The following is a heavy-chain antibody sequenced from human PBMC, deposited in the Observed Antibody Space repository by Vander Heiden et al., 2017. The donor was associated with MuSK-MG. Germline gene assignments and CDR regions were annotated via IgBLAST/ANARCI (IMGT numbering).Heavy chain of an antibody. J-gene: IGHJ4*02. V-gene: IGHV3-23*01. D-gene: IGHD2-8*01. Sequence: EVQLLESGGGLVQPGGSLRLSCAASGFTFSDYAMNWVRQAPGKGLEWVSSTSGSGVVTYYADAVKGRFTISRDNSKNTLYLQLNRMRVEDTAVYYCAKQGCTNPICYVNCWGQGTLVTVYS. CDR1: GFTFSDYA. CDR2: TSGSGVVT. CDR3: AKQGCTNPICYVNC.